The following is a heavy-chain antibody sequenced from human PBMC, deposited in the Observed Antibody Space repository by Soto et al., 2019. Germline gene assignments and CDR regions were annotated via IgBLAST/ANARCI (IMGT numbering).Heavy chain of an antibody. D-gene: IGHD3-3*01. CDR3: ARGGRITIFGVVIRDYYYYGMDV. J-gene: IGHJ6*02. CDR2: INPSGGST. Sequence: ASVKVSCKASGYTFTSYYMHWVRQAPGQGLEWMGIINPSGGSTSYAQKFQGRVTMTRDTSTSTVYMELSSLRPEDTAVYYCARGGRITIFGVVIRDYYYYGMDVWGQGTTVTVSS. CDR1: GYTFTSYY. V-gene: IGHV1-46*01.